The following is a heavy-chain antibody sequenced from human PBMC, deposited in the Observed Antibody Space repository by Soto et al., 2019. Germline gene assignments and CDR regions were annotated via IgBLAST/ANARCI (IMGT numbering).Heavy chain of an antibody. V-gene: IGHV3-23*01. D-gene: IGHD1-1*01. CDR1: GFTFSSYA. CDR2: ISGSGGST. Sequence: GGSLRLSCAASGFTFSSYAMSWVRQAPGKGLEWVSAISGSGGSTYYADSVKGRFTISRDNSKNTLYLQMNSLRAEDTAVYYCAKGYNAYYYYYMDVWGKGTTVTVSS. CDR3: AKGYNAYYYYYMDV. J-gene: IGHJ6*03.